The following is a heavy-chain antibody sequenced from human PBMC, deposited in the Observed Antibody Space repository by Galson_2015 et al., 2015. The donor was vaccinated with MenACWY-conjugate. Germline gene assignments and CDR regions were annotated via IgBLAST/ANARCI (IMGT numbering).Heavy chain of an antibody. V-gene: IGHV5-51*01. Sequence: QSGAEVKKSGESLKISCQGSGYSFTTYWIAWVRQMPGRGLEWVGLISPGDSNTRYSPSFQGQVTISADKSISTAYLQWSSLEASDTAMYYCARHPPGGRGLDVWGQGTTVTVSS. D-gene: IGHD1-26*01. CDR3: ARHPPGGRGLDV. CDR2: ISPGDSNT. CDR1: GYSFTTYW. J-gene: IGHJ6*02.